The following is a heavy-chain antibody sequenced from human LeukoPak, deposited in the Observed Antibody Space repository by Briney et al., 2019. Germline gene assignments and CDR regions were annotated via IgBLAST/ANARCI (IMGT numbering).Heavy chain of an antibody. D-gene: IGHD6-19*01. Sequence: PSETLSLTCTVSGGSISSSSYYWGWIRQPPGRGLEWIGSIYYSGSTYYNPSLKSRVTISVDTSKNQFSLKLSSVTAADTAVYYCARDSSGWSDAFDIWGQGTMVTVSS. V-gene: IGHV4-39*07. CDR1: GGSISSSSYY. CDR2: IYYSGST. J-gene: IGHJ3*02. CDR3: ARDSSGWSDAFDI.